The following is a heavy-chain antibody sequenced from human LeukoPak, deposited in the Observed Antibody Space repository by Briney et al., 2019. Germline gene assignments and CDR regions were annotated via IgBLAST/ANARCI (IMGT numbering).Heavy chain of an antibody. CDR3: ARDYLDWYFDL. Sequence: PGGSLRLSCAASGFTFSSYGMHWVRQAPGKGLEWVAVIWYVGSNKYYADSVKGRFTISRDNSKNTLYLQMNSLRAEDTAVYYCARDYLDWYFDLWGRGTLVTVSS. CDR1: GFTFSSYG. CDR2: IWYVGSNK. J-gene: IGHJ2*01. V-gene: IGHV3-33*01.